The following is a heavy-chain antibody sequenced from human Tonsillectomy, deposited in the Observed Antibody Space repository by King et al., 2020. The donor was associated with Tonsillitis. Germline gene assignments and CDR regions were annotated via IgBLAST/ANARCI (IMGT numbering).Heavy chain of an antibody. J-gene: IGHJ6*02. CDR3: TRGGDYDSGYYYGMDV. Sequence: VQLVESGGGLVQPGGSLTLSCAASGFTSSGAAMHWVRQASGKGLEWVGLIRSKANSYATVYAASVNGRFTVSRDDSKKTAYLQVNSLKTEDTAVYYCTRGGDYDSGYYYGMDVWGQGTTVTVSS. V-gene: IGHV3-73*02. D-gene: IGHD4-17*01. CDR1: GFTSSGAA. CDR2: IRSKANSYAT.